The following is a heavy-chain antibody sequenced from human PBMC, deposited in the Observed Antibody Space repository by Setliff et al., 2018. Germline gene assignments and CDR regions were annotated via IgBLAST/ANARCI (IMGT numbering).Heavy chain of an antibody. CDR3: ARGRIQLWKYYFDY. V-gene: IGHV4-34*01. CDR2: INHSGST. Sequence: SETLSLTCAVYGGSFSGYYWSWIRQPPGKGLEWIGEINHSGSTNYNPSLKSRVTISVDTSKNQCSLKLSSVTAADTAVYYCARGRIQLWKYYFDYWGQGTLVTVSS. CDR1: GGSFSGYY. D-gene: IGHD5-18*01. J-gene: IGHJ4*02.